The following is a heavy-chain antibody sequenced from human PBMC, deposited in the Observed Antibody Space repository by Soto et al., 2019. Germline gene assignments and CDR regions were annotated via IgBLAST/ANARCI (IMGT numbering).Heavy chain of an antibody. V-gene: IGHV4-38-2*01. CDR1: GYSITSGCY. Sequence: SETLSLTCDVSGYSITSGCYWGWIRQPPGKGLEWLGSISYSGQMFYKSSLASRISIAVDTSKNQFSLRLTSVSAADTALYYCTRGAGAPWVRFDYWGQGSQVTVSS. CDR2: ISYSGQM. CDR3: TRGAGAPWVRFDY. J-gene: IGHJ4*02. D-gene: IGHD3-22*01.